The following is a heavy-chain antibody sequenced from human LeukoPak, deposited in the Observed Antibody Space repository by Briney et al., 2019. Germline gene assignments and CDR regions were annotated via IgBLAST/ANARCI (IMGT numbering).Heavy chain of an antibody. V-gene: IGHV3-48*02. Sequence: GGSLRLSCAASGFTFSSYSMNWVRQAPGKGLEWVSYISSSSSTIYYADSVKGRFTISRDNAKNSLYLQMNSLRDEDTAVYYCARDAQLLYYYDSSSYFDYWGQGTLVTVSS. D-gene: IGHD3-22*01. CDR1: GFTFSSYS. CDR3: ARDAQLLYYYDSSSYFDY. J-gene: IGHJ4*02. CDR2: ISSSSSTI.